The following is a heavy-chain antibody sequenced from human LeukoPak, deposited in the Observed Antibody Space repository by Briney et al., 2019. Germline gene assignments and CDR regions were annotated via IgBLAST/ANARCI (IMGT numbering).Heavy chain of an antibody. J-gene: IGHJ6*04. CDR1: GFTFSSYE. CDR2: ISSSSSYI. CDR3: VRGKANYGSGSDV. Sequence: GSLRLSCAASGFTFSSYEMNWVRQAPGKGLEWVSSISSSSSYIYYADSVKGRFTISRDNARNSLYLQMNSLRAEDTAVYYCVRGKANYGSGSDVWGKGTTVTVSS. D-gene: IGHD3-10*01. V-gene: IGHV3-21*01.